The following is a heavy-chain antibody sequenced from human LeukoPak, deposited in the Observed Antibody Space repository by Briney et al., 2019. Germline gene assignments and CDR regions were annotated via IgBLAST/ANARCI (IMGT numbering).Heavy chain of an antibody. CDR2: ISYDGSNK. CDR1: GFTFSSYA. V-gene: IGHV3-30-3*01. CDR3: QWELPPLDY. J-gene: IGHJ4*02. D-gene: IGHD1-26*01. Sequence: GRSLRLSCAASGFTFSSYAMHWVRQAPGKGLEWVAVISYDGSNKYYADSVKGRFTISRDNSKNTLYLQMNSLRAEDTAVYYCQWELPPLDYWGQGTLVTVSS.